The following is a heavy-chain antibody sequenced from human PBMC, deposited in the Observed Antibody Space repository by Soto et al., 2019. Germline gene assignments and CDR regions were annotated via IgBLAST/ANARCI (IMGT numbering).Heavy chain of an antibody. CDR1: GFTFSTYG. CDR3: AKDLQSYVDYDYYYYGMDV. V-gene: IGHV3-30*18. CDR2: ISYDGTNK. J-gene: IGHJ6*02. D-gene: IGHD3-9*01. Sequence: QVQLVESGGGEVQPGRSLTISCAASGFTFSTYGMHWVRQTPGKGLEWVAVISYDGTNKFYSDSVKGRVTISKDIFKNPLHLQMNSLRADDTAVYSCAKDLQSYVDYDYYYYGMDVWGLGNRVTVSS.